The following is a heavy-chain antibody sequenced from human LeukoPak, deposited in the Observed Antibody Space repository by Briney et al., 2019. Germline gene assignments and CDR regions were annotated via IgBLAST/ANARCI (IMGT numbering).Heavy chain of an antibody. CDR2: IYPADSDT. V-gene: IGHV5-51*01. CDR1: GYIFTHYW. J-gene: IGHJ4*02. Sequence: GESLKISCQVFGYIFTHYWIGWVRQMPGNGLESMGIIYPADSDTTYSPSFQGQVTISADKSINTVYLQWSSLKASDTAMYYCARQSRDGSKTRGYYFDFWGQGTLVTVSS. CDR3: ARQSRDGSKTRGYYFDF. D-gene: IGHD3-10*01.